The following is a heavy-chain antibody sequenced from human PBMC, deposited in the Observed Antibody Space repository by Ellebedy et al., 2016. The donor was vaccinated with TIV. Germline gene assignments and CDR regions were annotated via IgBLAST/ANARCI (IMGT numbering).Heavy chain of an antibody. V-gene: IGHV3-21*01. CDR2: INYDSRST. CDR3: ARVTTLATGTGYYFDY. D-gene: IGHD4-17*01. J-gene: IGHJ4*02. Sequence: PGGSLRLSCVASGFTFNTHAMNWVRQAPGKGLEWVSSINYDSRSTYYADSVKGRFTISRDNAKNSLYLQMNSLRAEDTAVYYCARVTTLATGTGYYFDYWGQGTLVTVSS. CDR1: GFTFNTHA.